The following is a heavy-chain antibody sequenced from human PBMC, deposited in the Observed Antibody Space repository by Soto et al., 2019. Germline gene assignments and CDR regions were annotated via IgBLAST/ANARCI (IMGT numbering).Heavy chain of an antibody. CDR1: GGTFSSYA. D-gene: IGHD2-15*01. V-gene: IGHV1-69*12. Sequence: QVQLVQSGAEVKKPGSSVKVSCKASGGTFSSYAISWVRQAPGQGLEWLGGIIPIFGTANYAQKFQRRVTITADESTSTAYKELSSLRSEDTAVDYCAREGTVVTSEWRSYRMGVWGQGTTVTVSS. J-gene: IGHJ6*02. CDR2: IIPIFGTA. CDR3: AREGTVVTSEWRSYRMGV.